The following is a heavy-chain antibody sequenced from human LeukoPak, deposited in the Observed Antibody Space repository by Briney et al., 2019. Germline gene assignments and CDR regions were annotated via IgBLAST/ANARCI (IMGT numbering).Heavy chain of an antibody. D-gene: IGHD6-13*01. CDR1: GFTFSSYE. V-gene: IGHV3-48*03. Sequence: PGGSLRLSCAASGFTFSSYEMNWVRQAPGKGLEWVSYISSSGSTIYYADSVKGRFTISRDNAKNSLYLQMNSLRAEDTAVYYCARLGSSLLFFDYWGQGTLVTVSS. J-gene: IGHJ4*02. CDR3: ARLGSSLLFFDY. CDR2: ISSSGSTI.